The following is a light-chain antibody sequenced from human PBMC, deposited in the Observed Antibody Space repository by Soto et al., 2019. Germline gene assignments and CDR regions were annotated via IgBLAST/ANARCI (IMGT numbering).Light chain of an antibody. V-gene: IGKV3-20*01. J-gene: IGKJ1*01. CDR1: QSVSGSY. Sequence: EIVLTQSPGTLSLSPGERATVSCRASQSVSGSYLAWYQQKPGQAPRLLIYGTSRRATGIPDRFSGSGSGTDFTLTISRLEPEDFAVSYCQEYGSSRAFGQGTKVEIK. CDR2: GTS. CDR3: QEYGSSRA.